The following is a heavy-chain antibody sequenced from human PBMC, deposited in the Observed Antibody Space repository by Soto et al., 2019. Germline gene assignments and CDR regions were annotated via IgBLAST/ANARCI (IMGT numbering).Heavy chain of an antibody. V-gene: IGHV3-30-3*01. D-gene: IGHD3-10*01. CDR1: GFTFSGYA. CDR2: ISYDGGSK. CDR3: GRNWAGHPLYYSGGIAY. Sequence: GGSLRLSCAASGFTFSGYALHWVRQAPGKGLEWMAVISYDGGSKYYANYVKGRLTISRDNSKNTVFLQMNSLRPEDTAVYYCGRNWAGHPLYYSGGIAYWGRGTLVTVSS. J-gene: IGHJ4*02.